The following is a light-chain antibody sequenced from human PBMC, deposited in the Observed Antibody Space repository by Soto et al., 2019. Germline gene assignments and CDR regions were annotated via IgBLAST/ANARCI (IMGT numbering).Light chain of an antibody. J-gene: IGLJ2*01. CDR2: YDS. Sequence: SYELTQPPSVSVAPGKTARITCGGNNIGSKSVHWYQQKPGQAPVLVIYYDSNRPSGIPQRFSGSNSGNTATLTISRVEAGDGADYYCQVWDSSSDHVVFGGGTKVTVL. CDR1: NIGSKS. V-gene: IGLV3-21*04. CDR3: QVWDSSSDHVV.